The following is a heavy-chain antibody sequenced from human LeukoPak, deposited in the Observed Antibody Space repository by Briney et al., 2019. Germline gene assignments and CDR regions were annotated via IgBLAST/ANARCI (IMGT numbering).Heavy chain of an antibody. J-gene: IGHJ5*02. Sequence: ASVKVSCKTSGYTFTGYYMHWVRQAPGQGLEWMGWINPDSGATKYAPKFQGRVTMTRDTSISTAYMELSRLRSDDTAVYYCARASLRWEGAVNWFDPWGQGTLVAVSS. CDR3: ARASLRWEGAVNWFDP. V-gene: IGHV1-2*02. CDR1: GYTFTGYY. D-gene: IGHD4-23*01. CDR2: INPDSGAT.